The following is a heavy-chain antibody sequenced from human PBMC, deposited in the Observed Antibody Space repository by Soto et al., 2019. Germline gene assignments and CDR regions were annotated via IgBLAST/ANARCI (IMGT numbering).Heavy chain of an antibody. CDR2: ISARADFI. V-gene: IGHV3-23*01. CDR1: GYTFSTSA. Sequence: EVQLLESGGGLVQPGGSLRLSCAASGYTFSTSAMYWVRQAPGKGLECVSAISARADFIYYGESVKGRFTISRDNSKNTLFLQMNSLRVEDTAVYYCAKRNPMGRGDFGDFDCLGQGTLVTVSP. CDR3: AKRNPMGRGDFGDFDC. D-gene: IGHD3-10*01. J-gene: IGHJ4*02.